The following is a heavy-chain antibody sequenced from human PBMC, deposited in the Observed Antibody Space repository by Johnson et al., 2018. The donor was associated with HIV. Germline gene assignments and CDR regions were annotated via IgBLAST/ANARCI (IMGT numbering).Heavy chain of an antibody. J-gene: IGHJ3*02. CDR1: GFTFSSYA. Sequence: VQLVESGGGLVQPGGSLRLACAASGFTFSSYAMSWVRQAPGKGLEWVSAISGSGGSTYYADSVKGRFTISRDNSKNTLYVQMNSLRAEDTAVYYCARGRASWELYDAFEIWGQGTMVTVSS. D-gene: IGHD1-26*01. CDR2: ISGSGGST. CDR3: ARGRASWELYDAFEI. V-gene: IGHV3-23*04.